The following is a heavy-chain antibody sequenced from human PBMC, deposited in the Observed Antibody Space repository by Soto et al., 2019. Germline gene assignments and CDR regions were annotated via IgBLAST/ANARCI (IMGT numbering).Heavy chain of an antibody. Sequence: QVQLVQSGAEVKKPGASVKVSCKASGYTFTSYGISWVRQAPGQGLEWMGWISAYNGNTNYAQKLTGTLPVAPATSTRRDNRVISGLRSNDTADYYCARDLAVGLVDYWGQGTLVTVSS. CDR2: ISAYNGNT. J-gene: IGHJ4*02. CDR3: ARDLAVGLVDY. D-gene: IGHD6-19*01. CDR1: GYTFTSYG. V-gene: IGHV1-18*01.